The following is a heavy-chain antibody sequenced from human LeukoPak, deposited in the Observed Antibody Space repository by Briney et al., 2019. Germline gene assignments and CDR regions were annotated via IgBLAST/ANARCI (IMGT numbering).Heavy chain of an antibody. CDR2: IYYSGST. D-gene: IGHD3-10*01. V-gene: IGHV4-59*12. CDR3: ARDLFGGGY. Sequence: SETLSLTCTVSGGSISSYYWSWIRQPPGKGLEWIGYIYYSGSTNYNPSLKSRVTISVDTSKNQFSLKLSSVTAADTAVYYCARDLFGGGYWGQGILVTVSS. J-gene: IGHJ4*02. CDR1: GGSISSYY.